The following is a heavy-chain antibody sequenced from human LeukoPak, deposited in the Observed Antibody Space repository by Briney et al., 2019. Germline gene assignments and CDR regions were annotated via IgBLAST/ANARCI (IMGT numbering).Heavy chain of an antibody. CDR1: GVTFSDSG. CDR2: LSSSGSYI. Sequence: GGSLRLSCAASGVTFSDSGMTWVRQVPVKGLEWVSSLSSSGSYIYYADSVKGRFTISRDNAKNSLYLQMNSLRADDTAVYHCARGAGTIFGEYYYYMDVWGKGTAVTVSS. D-gene: IGHD3-3*02. V-gene: IGHV3-21*01. CDR3: ARGAGTIFGEYYYYMDV. J-gene: IGHJ6*03.